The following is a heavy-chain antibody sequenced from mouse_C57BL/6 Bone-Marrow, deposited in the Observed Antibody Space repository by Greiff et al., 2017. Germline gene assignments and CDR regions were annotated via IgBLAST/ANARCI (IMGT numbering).Heavy chain of an antibody. CDR3: ASYYGYDAAWFAY. D-gene: IGHD2-2*01. Sequence: QVQLQQSGAELARPGASVKLSCKASGYTFTSYGISWVKQRTGQGLEWIGEIYPRSGNTYYNEKFKGKATLTADKSSSTAYMELRSLTSEYSAVYFYASYYGYDAAWFAYWGQGTLVTVSA. CDR2: IYPRSGNT. V-gene: IGHV1-81*01. J-gene: IGHJ3*01. CDR1: GYTFTSYG.